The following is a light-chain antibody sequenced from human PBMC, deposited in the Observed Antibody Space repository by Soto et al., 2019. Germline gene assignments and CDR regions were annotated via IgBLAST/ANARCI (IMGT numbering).Light chain of an antibody. V-gene: IGLV2-14*01. CDR3: SSYTSSSTFHVV. CDR1: SSDVGGYNY. Sequence: QSVLTQPASVSGSPGQSITISCTGTSSDVGGYNYVSWYQQHPGKAPKLMIYDVSNRPSGVSNRFSGSKSGNTASLTISGLQAEDEADYYCSSYTSSSTFHVVFGGGTKVTVL. CDR2: DVS. J-gene: IGLJ2*01.